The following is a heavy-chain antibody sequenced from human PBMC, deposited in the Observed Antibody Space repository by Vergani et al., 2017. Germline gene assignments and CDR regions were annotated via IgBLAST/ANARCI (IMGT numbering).Heavy chain of an antibody. CDR3: ARGALFRTGTTSYYYYGMDV. CDR1: GGTFSSYA. J-gene: IGHJ6*02. V-gene: IGHV1-69*01. CDR2: IIPIFGTA. Sequence: QVQLVQSGAEVKKPGSSVKVSCKASGGTFSSYAISWVRQAPGQGLEWMGGIIPIFGTANYAQKFQGRVTVTADESTSTAYMELSSLRSEDTAVYYCARGALFRTGTTSYYYYGMDVWGQGPIGHRLL. D-gene: IGHD1-7*01.